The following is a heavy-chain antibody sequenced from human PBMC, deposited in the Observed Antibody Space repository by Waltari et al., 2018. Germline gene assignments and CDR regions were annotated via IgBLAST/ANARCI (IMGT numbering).Heavy chain of an antibody. D-gene: IGHD3-10*01. J-gene: IGHJ6*03. V-gene: IGHV1-2*06. Sequence: QVQLVQSGAEVKKPGASVKVSCKASGYTFTGYYMHWVRQAPGQGLEWMGRINPNSGGTNYAQKFQGRVTMTRDTSISTAYMGLSRLRSDDTAVYYCARAAYYYGSGSYYIESYYYYMDVWGKGTTVTVSS. CDR1: GYTFTGYY. CDR3: ARAAYYYGSGSYYIESYYYYMDV. CDR2: INPNSGGT.